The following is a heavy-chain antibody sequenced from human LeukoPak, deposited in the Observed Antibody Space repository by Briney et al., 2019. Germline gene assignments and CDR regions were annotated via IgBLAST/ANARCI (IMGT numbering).Heavy chain of an antibody. Sequence: PGGSLTLSCAASGFTFSSYSMNWVRQAPGKGLEWVSSISSSSSYKYYTSFVNGRFTFSSANDKNSLYLQMNRLRAEDAAVYYCARDWGGYCSGGSCYPGYWGQGTLVTVSS. CDR3: ARDWGGYCSGGSCYPGY. CDR2: ISSSSSYK. D-gene: IGHD2-15*01. V-gene: IGHV3-21*01. CDR1: GFTFSSYS. J-gene: IGHJ4*02.